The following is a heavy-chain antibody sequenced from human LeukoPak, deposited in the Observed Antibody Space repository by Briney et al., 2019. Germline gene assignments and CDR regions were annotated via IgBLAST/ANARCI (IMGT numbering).Heavy chain of an antibody. CDR3: AKVYGGNSGPFDY. CDR2: ISGSGGST. CDR1: GFIFSSYD. Sequence: GGSLRLSCAASGFIFSSYDMNWVRQAPGKGLEWVPLISGSGGSTYYADSMKGRFTISRDNSKNTLYLQMNSLRAEDTAVYYCAKVYGGNSGPFDYWGQGTLVTVSS. V-gene: IGHV3-23*01. J-gene: IGHJ4*02. D-gene: IGHD4-23*01.